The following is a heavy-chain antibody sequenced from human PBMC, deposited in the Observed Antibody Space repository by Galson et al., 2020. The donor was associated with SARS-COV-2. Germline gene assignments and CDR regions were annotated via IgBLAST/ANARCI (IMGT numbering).Heavy chain of an antibody. CDR2: IHSDNDE. Sequence: SGPTLVPPTQTLTLTCTFSGFSLTTSGVGVGRLRQPPGKALQWLAIIHSDNDEPPSPALKSRPTITKDTAKNQVDLTMTNMDPVDTSTYYCAHRRSDSDDGGDDGDLYLSAFDVWGQGTMGTGSA. D-gene: IGHD2-21*01. CDR1: GFSLTTSGVG. J-gene: IGHJ3*01. CDR3: AHRRSDSDDGGDDGDLYLSAFDV. V-gene: IGHV2-5*02.